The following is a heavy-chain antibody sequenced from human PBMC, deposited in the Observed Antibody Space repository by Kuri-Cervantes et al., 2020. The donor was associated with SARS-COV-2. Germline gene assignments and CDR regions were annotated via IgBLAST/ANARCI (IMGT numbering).Heavy chain of an antibody. CDR1: GFTFSSYS. CDR2: ISSSSSTI. J-gene: IGHJ6*02. CDR3: ARAVVVVPAAIEGVYGTDV. V-gene: IGHV3-48*02. D-gene: IGHD2-2*01. Sequence: GESLKISCAASGFTFSSYSMNWVRQAPGKGLEWVSYISSSSSTIYYADSVKGRFTISRDNAKNSLYLQMNSLRDEDTAVYYCARAVVVVPAAIEGVYGTDVWGQGTTVTVSS.